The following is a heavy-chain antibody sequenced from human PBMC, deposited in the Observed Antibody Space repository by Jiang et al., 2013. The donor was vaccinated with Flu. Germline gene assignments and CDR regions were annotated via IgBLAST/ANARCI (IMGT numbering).Heavy chain of an antibody. CDR1: GGSISSSSYY. V-gene: IGHV4-39*01. J-gene: IGHJ5*02. Sequence: SGGSISSSSYYWGWIRQPPGKGLEWIGSIYYSGSTYYNPSLKSRVTISVDTSKNQFSLKLSSVTAADTAVYYCARNLWFGELSLGWFDPWGQGTLVTVSS. CDR3: ARNLWFGELSLGWFDP. D-gene: IGHD3-10*01. CDR2: IYYSGST.